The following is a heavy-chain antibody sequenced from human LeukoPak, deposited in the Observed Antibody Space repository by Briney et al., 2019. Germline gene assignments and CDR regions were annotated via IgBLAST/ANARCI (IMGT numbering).Heavy chain of an antibody. CDR2: INHRGAT. CDR3: ARVPDYYDSGGYPGSDYHMDV. CDR1: GLSLNSYA. Sequence: GSLRLSCTASGLSLNSYAMSWVRQPPGKGLEWIGEINHRGATNYNPSLKSRVILSVDTSKNQFSLKLRSVTAADTAVYYCARVPDYYDSGGYPGSDYHMDVWGKGTTVTVSS. D-gene: IGHD3-22*01. J-gene: IGHJ6*03. V-gene: IGHV4-34*01.